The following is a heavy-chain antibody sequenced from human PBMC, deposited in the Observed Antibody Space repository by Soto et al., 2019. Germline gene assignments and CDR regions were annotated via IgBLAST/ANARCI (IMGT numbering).Heavy chain of an antibody. Sequence: ASVKVSCKASGGTFSSYAISWVRQAPGQGLEWMGGIIPIFGTANYAQKIQGRVTMTTDESTSTAYMELRSLRSEDTAVYYCARDRVTLRDIVVVPAAMPRLHGRDVWGQGTTVTVSS. V-gene: IGHV1-69*05. D-gene: IGHD2-2*01. J-gene: IGHJ6*02. CDR3: ARDRVTLRDIVVVPAAMPRLHGRDV. CDR2: IIPIFGTA. CDR1: GGTFSSYA.